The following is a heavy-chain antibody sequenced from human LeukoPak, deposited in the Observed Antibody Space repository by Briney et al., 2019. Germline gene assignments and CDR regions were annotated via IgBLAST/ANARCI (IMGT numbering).Heavy chain of an antibody. V-gene: IGHV4-59*01. CDR1: GGSISSYY. D-gene: IGHD4-17*01. CDR3: ARAKYGDYFDY. J-gene: IGHJ4*02. CDR2: IYYSGST. Sequence: SETLSLTCTVSGGSISSYYWSWIRQPPGKGLEWIGYIYYSGSTNYNPSLKSRVTISVDTSKNQFSLKLSSVTAADTAVYYCARAKYGDYFDYWGQGTLVTVSS.